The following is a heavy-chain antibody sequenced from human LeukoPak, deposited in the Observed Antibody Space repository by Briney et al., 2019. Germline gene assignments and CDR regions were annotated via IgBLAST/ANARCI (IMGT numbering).Heavy chain of an antibody. D-gene: IGHD3-16*01. CDR2: ISRNSDNI. J-gene: IGHJ4*02. Sequence: GGSLRLSCAASGFTFSSYTMNWVRQAPGKGLEWVSSISRNSDNIYYADSLKGRFTVSRDNSKNTLYLQMNSLRAEDTAVYYCAKSPTGSWGYVYYFDYWGQGTLVTVSS. CDR3: AKSPTGSWGYVYYFDY. CDR1: GFTFSSYT. V-gene: IGHV3-21*04.